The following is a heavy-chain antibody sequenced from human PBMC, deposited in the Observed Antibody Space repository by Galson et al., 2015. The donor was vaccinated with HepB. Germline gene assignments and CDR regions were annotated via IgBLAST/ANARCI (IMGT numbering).Heavy chain of an antibody. Sequence: ETLSLTCTVSGGSISSYYWSWIRQPPGKGLEWIGYIYYSGSTNYNPSLKSRVTISVDTSKNQFSLKLSSVTAADTAVYYCARGKYCGGDWGQGTLVTVSS. V-gene: IGHV4-59*01. J-gene: IGHJ4*02. D-gene: IGHD2-21*01. CDR3: ARGKYCGGD. CDR2: IYYSGST. CDR1: GGSISSYY.